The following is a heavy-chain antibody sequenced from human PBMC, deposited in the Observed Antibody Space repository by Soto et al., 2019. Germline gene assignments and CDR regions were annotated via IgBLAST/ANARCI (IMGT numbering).Heavy chain of an antibody. J-gene: IGHJ5*02. CDR3: ARDLRAAAAYNWFDP. CDR2: IYHSGST. V-gene: IGHV4-4*02. CDR1: GGSISSSNW. Sequence: QVQLQESGPGLVKPSGTLSLTCAVSGGSISSSNWWSWVRQPPGKGLEWIGEIYHSGSTNYNPSLKRRVTISVDKSKNQFYLKMSSVTAADTAVYYCARDLRAAAAYNWFDPWGQGTLVTVSS. D-gene: IGHD6-25*01.